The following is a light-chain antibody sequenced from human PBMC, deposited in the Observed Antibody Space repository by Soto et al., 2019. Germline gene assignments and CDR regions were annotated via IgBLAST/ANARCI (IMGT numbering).Light chain of an antibody. CDR3: QQYNRYSRT. V-gene: IGKV1-5*01. CDR2: DAS. J-gene: IGKJ1*01. Sequence: DIQMTQSPSTLSASVGDRVTITCRASQSISSWLAWYQQKPGKAPKLIIYDASSLESGVPSRFSGSGSGTAFTLTISSLQPEDFATYYCQQYNRYSRTYGQGTKVEIK. CDR1: QSISSW.